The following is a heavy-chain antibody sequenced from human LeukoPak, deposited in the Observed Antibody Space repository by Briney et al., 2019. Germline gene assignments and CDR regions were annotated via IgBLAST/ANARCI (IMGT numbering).Heavy chain of an antibody. Sequence: GGSLRLSCAASGFTFYDYGMSWLRQATGKGLEWVAGINWNADSTGYADSVKGRFTIPSDNAKNSLYLQMNSLRAEDTAVYYCARDKDNPWGIVVVTPDYWGQGTLVTVSS. J-gene: IGHJ4*02. CDR3: ARDKDNPWGIVVVTPDY. CDR1: GFTFYDYG. CDR2: INWNADST. V-gene: IGHV3-20*04. D-gene: IGHD3-22*01.